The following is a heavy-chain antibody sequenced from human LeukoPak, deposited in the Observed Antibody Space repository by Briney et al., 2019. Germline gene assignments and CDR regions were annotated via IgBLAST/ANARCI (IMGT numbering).Heavy chain of an antibody. Sequence: GGSLKLSCAASGFTFSSYAMSWVRQAPGKGLEWVSAISGSGGSTYYADSVKGRFTISRDNSKNTLYLQMNSLRAEDTAVYYCAKGEGGNYYYYGMDVWGQGTTVTVSS. CDR2: ISGSGGST. D-gene: IGHD3-16*01. CDR3: AKGEGGNYYYYGMDV. J-gene: IGHJ6*02. CDR1: GFTFSSYA. V-gene: IGHV3-23*01.